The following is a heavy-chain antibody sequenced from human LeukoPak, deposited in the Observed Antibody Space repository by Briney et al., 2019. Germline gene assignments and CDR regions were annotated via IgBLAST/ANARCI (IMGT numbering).Heavy chain of an antibody. CDR1: GGSISSYY. CDR3: ARNYDILTGELNWFDP. D-gene: IGHD3-9*01. J-gene: IGHJ5*02. CDR2: IYYSGST. Sequence: SETLSLTCTVSGGSISSYYWSWIRQPPGKGLEWIGYIYYSGSTNYNPSLKSRVTISVDTSKNQFSLKLSSVTAADTAVYYCARNYDILTGELNWFDPWGQGTLVTVSS. V-gene: IGHV4-59*01.